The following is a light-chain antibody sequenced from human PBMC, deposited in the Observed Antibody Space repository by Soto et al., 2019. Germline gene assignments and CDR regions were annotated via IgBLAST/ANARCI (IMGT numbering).Light chain of an antibody. CDR3: QQYNTWPLT. V-gene: IGKV3-15*01. CDR1: QSVSNN. CDR2: NAS. Sequence: EIVMTQSPATLSVSPGERANLSCRASQSVSNNLAWYQQKPGQAPRLLIYNASTRPTGLPARFSGSGSGTEFTHTISSLQSEDFAVYYCQQYNTWPLTFGGGTKVEI. J-gene: IGKJ4*01.